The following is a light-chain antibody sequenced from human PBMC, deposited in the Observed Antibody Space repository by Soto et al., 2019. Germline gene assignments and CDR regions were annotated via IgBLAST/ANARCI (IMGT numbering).Light chain of an antibody. Sequence: DIQMTQSPSSLSASVGDRVTITCRASQGISIYLAWYQQRPGKVPRLLIYDASTLQSGVPSRLSASGSGTDITLTIDSPAPGEAATYYWQKHNAAPWTFGPGTKVEIK. CDR1: QGISIY. V-gene: IGKV1-27*01. J-gene: IGKJ1*01. CDR2: DAS. CDR3: QKHNAAPWT.